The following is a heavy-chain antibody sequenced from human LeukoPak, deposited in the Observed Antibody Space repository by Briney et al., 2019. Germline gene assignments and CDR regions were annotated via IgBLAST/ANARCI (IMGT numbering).Heavy chain of an antibody. J-gene: IGHJ6*03. CDR2: INDSGTI. CDR1: GGSFSHYY. Sequence: PSETLSLTCAVYGGSFSHYYWSWIRQSPGMGLEWIGEINDSGTINYNPSLMGRVTISVDKSKNQFSLKLSSATAADTAVYYCARRWNYGRNYYIDVWGKGATVSVSS. V-gene: IGHV4-34*01. D-gene: IGHD1-7*01. CDR3: ARRWNYGRNYYIDV.